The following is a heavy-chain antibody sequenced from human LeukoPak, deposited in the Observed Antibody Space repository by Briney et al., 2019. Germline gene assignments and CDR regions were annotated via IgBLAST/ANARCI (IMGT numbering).Heavy chain of an antibody. J-gene: IGHJ4*02. Sequence: SETLSLTCTVSGGSISSGSYYWSWIRQPAGKGLEWIGRIYTSGSTNYNPSLKSRVTISVDTSKNQFSLKLSSVTAADTAVYYCALGMVTAIGGFDYWGQGTLVTVSS. V-gene: IGHV4-61*02. CDR1: GGSISSGSYY. CDR2: IYTSGST. D-gene: IGHD2-21*02. CDR3: ALGMVTAIGGFDY.